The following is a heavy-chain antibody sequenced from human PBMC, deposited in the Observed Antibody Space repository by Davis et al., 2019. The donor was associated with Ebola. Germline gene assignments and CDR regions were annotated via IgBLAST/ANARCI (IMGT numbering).Heavy chain of an antibody. D-gene: IGHD3-22*01. CDR3: ARNYYDSSGDGFDI. CDR1: GVMFSRYW. V-gene: IGHV3-7*01. Sequence: GESLKISCAASGVMFSRYWMSWVRQAPGKGLEWVANIKEDGSAKKYVDSVKGRFTISRDNAKKALYLQLNSRRADDTAMYYCARNYYDSSGDGFDIWGQGTMVTVSS. CDR2: IKEDGSAK. J-gene: IGHJ3*02.